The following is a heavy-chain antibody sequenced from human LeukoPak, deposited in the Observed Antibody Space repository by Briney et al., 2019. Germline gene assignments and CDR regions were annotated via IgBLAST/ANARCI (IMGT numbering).Heavy chain of an antibody. V-gene: IGHV4-39*01. D-gene: IGHD2-15*01. Sequence: PSETLSLTCTVSGGSISGSSYYWGWIRQPPGKGLEWIGSIYYRGSTYYNPTLKSRVTVPVDTSKNQFSLKLSPVTAADTAVHYCALIRGYCRTWGQGTLVTVSS. CDR2: IYYRGST. J-gene: IGHJ5*02. CDR3: ALIRGYCRT. CDR1: GGSISGSSYY.